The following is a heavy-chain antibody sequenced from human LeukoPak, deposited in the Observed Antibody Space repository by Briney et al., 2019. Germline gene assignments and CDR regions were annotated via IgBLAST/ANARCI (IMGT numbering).Heavy chain of an antibody. Sequence: SETLSLTCAVSGYSISSTNRWGWIRQPPGKGLEWIGYIYYDGNTYYNPSLKSRVAMSVDTSKNQFSLKLSSVTAVDTAVYFCAKKVAGEGYFDPWGQGTLVTVSS. CDR3: AKKVAGEGYFDP. J-gene: IGHJ5*02. V-gene: IGHV4-28*01. CDR1: GYSISSTNR. CDR2: IYYDGNT. D-gene: IGHD5-24*01.